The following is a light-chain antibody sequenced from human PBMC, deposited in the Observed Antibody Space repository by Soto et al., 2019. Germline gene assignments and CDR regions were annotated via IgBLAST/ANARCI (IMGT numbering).Light chain of an antibody. Sequence: EIVLTQSPATLSLSPGERVTLSCRASQSVSNSLAWYQQKPGQPPRLLIYDVSNRATGIPARFSGSGSGTDFTLTITSLEPEDFVVYYCQQYNSWPPITFGQGTRLEI. J-gene: IGKJ5*01. CDR1: QSVSNS. CDR3: QQYNSWPPIT. V-gene: IGKV3-11*01. CDR2: DVS.